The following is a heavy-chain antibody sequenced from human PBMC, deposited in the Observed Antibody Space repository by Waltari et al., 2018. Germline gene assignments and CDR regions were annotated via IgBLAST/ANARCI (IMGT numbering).Heavy chain of an antibody. D-gene: IGHD2-2*01. V-gene: IGHV4-59*01. CDR1: GGSLSSYY. Sequence: QVQLQESGPGLVKHSETLSLTCTVSGGSLSSYYWSWIRQPPGKGLEWIGYIYYCGSTNYNPSLKSRVTISVDTSKNQFSLKLSSVTAADTAVYYCARGMILLSGGAFDIWGQGTMVTVSS. CDR3: ARGMILLSGGAFDI. J-gene: IGHJ3*02. CDR2: IYYCGST.